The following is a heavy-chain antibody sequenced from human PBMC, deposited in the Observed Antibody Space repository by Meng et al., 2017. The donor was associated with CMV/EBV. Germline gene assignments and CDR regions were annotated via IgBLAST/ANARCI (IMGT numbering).Heavy chain of an antibody. J-gene: IGHJ5*02. CDR2: IKQDGSEK. D-gene: IGHD2-2*01. Sequence: GESLKISCAASGFTFSSYWMSWVRQAPGKGLEWVANIKQDGSEKYYVDSVKGRFTISRDNAKNSLYLQMNSLRAEDTAVYYCARGGRGRCSSTSCYFRWFDPWGQGTLVTVSS. V-gene: IGHV3-7*01. CDR1: GFTFSSYW. CDR3: ARGGRGRCSSTSCYFRWFDP.